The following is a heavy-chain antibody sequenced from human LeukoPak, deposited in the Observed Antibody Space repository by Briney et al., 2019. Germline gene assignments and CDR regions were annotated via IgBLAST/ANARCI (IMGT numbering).Heavy chain of an antibody. Sequence: PGGSLRLSCEASEFTFSSSWMDWVRQAPGKGLEWVAGINPDGSGKYYVDSVKGRFSISRDNARNSLYLQMNSLRAEDTAVYYCARDRGWLQFDYWGPGTRVSVSS. J-gene: IGHJ4*02. D-gene: IGHD5-24*01. CDR3: ARDRGWLQFDY. CDR2: INPDGSGK. CDR1: EFTFSSSW. V-gene: IGHV3-7*05.